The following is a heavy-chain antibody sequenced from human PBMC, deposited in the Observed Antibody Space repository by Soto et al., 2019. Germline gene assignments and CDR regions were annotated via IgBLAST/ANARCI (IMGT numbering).Heavy chain of an antibody. D-gene: IGHD4-17*01. Sequence: VGSLRLSCAASGFTFSSYAMSWVRNSPFKGLEWVSAISGSGGSTYYADSVKGRFTISRDNSKNTLYLQMNSLRAEDTAVYYCAKDAPTPGTTVTPILFDYWGQGTLVTVSS. CDR1: GFTFSSYA. CDR3: AKDAPTPGTTVTPILFDY. J-gene: IGHJ4*02. CDR2: ISGSGGST. V-gene: IGHV3-23*01.